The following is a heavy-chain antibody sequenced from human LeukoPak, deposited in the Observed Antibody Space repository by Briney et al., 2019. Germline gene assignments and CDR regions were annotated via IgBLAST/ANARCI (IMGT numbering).Heavy chain of an antibody. CDR1: GYTFSNHG. CDR3: ARDFKTYYYDSSGYFDY. J-gene: IGHJ4*02. CDR2: ITAYNGNT. V-gene: IGHV1-18*01. D-gene: IGHD3-22*01. Sequence: ASVKVSCKASGYTFSNHGISWVRQAPGRGLEWMGWITAYNGNTKYAQKVQGRVTMTTDTSTSTAYMELRSLRSDDTAVYYCARDFKTYYYDSSGYFDYWGQGTLVTVSS.